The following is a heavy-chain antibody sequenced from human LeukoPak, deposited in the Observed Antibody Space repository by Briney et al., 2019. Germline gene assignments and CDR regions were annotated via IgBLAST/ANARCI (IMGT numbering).Heavy chain of an antibody. CDR2: IYYSGST. D-gene: IGHD6-13*01. CDR1: GGSISSSRYY. J-gene: IGHJ5*02. V-gene: IGHV4-39*01. Sequence: SETLSLTCTVSGGSISSSRYYWGWIRQPPGKGLDWIGSIYYSGSTYYNPSLKSRVTISVDTSKNQFSLKLSSVTAADTAVYYCAVYSPPGNWFDPWGQGTLVTVSS. CDR3: AVYSPPGNWFDP.